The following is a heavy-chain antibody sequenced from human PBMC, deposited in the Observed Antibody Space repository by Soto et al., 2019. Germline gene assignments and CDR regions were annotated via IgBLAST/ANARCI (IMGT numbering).Heavy chain of an antibody. J-gene: IGHJ3*02. Sequence: PGGSLRLSCAASGFTFSSYWMSWVRQAPGKGLEWVANIKQDGSEKYYVDSVKGRFTISRDNAKKSLYLQMNSLRAEDTAVYYCALIGDYGDDAFDIWGQGTMVTVSS. V-gene: IGHV3-7*01. CDR1: GFTFSSYW. CDR2: IKQDGSEK. CDR3: ALIGDYGDDAFDI. D-gene: IGHD4-17*01.